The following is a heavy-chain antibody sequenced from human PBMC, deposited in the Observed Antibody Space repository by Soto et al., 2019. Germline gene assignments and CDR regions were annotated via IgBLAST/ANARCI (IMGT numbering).Heavy chain of an antibody. CDR2: IYPGDSDT. CDR1: GYSFTSYW. Sequence: GESLKISCKGSGYSFTSYWIGWVRQMPGKGLEWMGIIYPGDSDTRYSPSFQGQVTISADKSISTAYLQWSSLKASDTAMYYCARQTSYYYDSSGYGPNWFDPWGQGTLVTSPQ. CDR3: ARQTSYYYDSSGYGPNWFDP. J-gene: IGHJ5*02. V-gene: IGHV5-51*01. D-gene: IGHD3-22*01.